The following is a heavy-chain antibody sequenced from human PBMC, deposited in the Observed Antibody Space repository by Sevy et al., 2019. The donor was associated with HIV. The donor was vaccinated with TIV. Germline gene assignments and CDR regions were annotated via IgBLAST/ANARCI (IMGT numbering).Heavy chain of an antibody. J-gene: IGHJ6*02. Sequence: GGSLRLSCAASGFPVSSSYMNWVRQAPGKGLEWVSVFYSGTKTDYADSVKGRFTVSRDNSKNTLYLQMNSLGTEDTAVYYCARDKNAHYYGMDVWGQGTTVTVSS. CDR2: FYSGTKT. V-gene: IGHV3-53*01. D-gene: IGHD1-1*01. CDR1: GFPVSSSY. CDR3: ARDKNAHYYGMDV.